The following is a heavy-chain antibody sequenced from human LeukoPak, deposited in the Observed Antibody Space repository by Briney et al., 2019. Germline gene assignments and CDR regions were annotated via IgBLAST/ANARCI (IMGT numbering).Heavy chain of an antibody. V-gene: IGHV4-59*01. Sequence: KPSETLSLTCTVSGGSISSYYWSWIRQPPGKGLEWIGYISYSGNTNYNTSLQRRVTISVDTSNNQFSLRLTSVTAADTAVYYCARAGGYNSPFGYWGQGTLVTVSS. J-gene: IGHJ4*02. CDR1: GGSISSYY. D-gene: IGHD5-24*01. CDR2: ISYSGNT. CDR3: ARAGGYNSPFGY.